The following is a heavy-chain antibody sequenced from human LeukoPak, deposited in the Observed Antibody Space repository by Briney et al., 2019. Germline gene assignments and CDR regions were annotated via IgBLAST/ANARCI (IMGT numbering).Heavy chain of an antibody. V-gene: IGHV3-73*01. CDR2: IRSKTNSYAT. CDR3: TREADTYYDFWSGPRQGYAFDI. CDR1: GFTFSGSA. Sequence: GGSLKLSCAASGFTFSGSAMHWVRQASGKGLEWVGRIRSKTNSYATAYAASVKGRFTISRDDSKNTAYLQMNSLKTEDTAVYYCTREADTYYDFWSGPRQGYAFDIWGQGTMVTVSS. J-gene: IGHJ3*02. D-gene: IGHD3-3*01.